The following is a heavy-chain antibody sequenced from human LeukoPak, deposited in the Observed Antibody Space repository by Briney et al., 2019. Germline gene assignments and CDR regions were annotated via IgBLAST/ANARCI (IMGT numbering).Heavy chain of an antibody. V-gene: IGHV1-69*13. J-gene: IGHJ5*02. D-gene: IGHD4-11*01. CDR3: ARTTVSRGWWFDP. CDR2: IIPIFGTA. Sequence: AASVKVSCKASGDTFSSYAISWVRQAPGQGLEWMGGIIPIFGTANYAQKFQGRVTITADESTSTAYMELSSLRSEDTAMYYCARTTVSRGWWFDPWGQGTLVTVSS. CDR1: GDTFSSYA.